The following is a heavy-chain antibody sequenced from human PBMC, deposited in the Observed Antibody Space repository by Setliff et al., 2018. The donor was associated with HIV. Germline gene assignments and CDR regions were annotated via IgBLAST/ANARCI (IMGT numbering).Heavy chain of an antibody. CDR2: IYYSGST. CDR1: GGSISSSSYY. V-gene: IGHV4-39*01. CDR3: ARHSGSSGWYLFDY. Sequence: SETLSLTCTVSGGSISSSSYYWVWIRQPPGKGLEWIGSIYYSGSTYYNPSLKSRVTISVDTSKNQFSLKLSSVTAADTAVYYCARHSGSSGWYLFDYWGQGTLVTVSS. D-gene: IGHD6-19*01. J-gene: IGHJ4*02.